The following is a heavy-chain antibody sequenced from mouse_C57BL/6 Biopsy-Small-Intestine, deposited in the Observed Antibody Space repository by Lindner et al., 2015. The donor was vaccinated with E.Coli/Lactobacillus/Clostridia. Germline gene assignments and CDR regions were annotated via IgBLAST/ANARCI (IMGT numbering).Heavy chain of an antibody. D-gene: IGHD2-3*01. CDR2: ISSGSSTI. J-gene: IGHJ4*01. V-gene: IGHV5-17*01. CDR3: ARSGYYGYYYAMDY. Sequence: VQLQESGGGLVKPGGSRKLSCAASGFTFSDYGMHWVRQAPEKGLEWVAYISSGSSTIYYADTVKGRFTISRDNAKNTLFLQMTSLRSEDTAMYYCARSGYYGYYYAMDYWGQGTPVTVSS. CDR1: GFTFSDYG.